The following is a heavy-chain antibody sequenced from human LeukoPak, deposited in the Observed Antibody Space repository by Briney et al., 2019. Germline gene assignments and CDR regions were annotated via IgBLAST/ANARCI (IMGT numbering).Heavy chain of an antibody. D-gene: IGHD2-2*01. CDR3: TTDGDIVVVPAAMGVPGWFDP. CDR2: IKSKTDGGTT. V-gene: IGHV3-15*01. Sequence: GGSLRLSCAASGFTFSSYSMSWVRQAPGKGLEWVGRIKSKTDGGTTDYAAPVKGRFTISRDDSKNTLYLQMNSLKTEDTAVYYCTTDGDIVVVPAAMGVPGWFDPWGQGTLVTVSS. J-gene: IGHJ5*02. CDR1: GFTFSSYS.